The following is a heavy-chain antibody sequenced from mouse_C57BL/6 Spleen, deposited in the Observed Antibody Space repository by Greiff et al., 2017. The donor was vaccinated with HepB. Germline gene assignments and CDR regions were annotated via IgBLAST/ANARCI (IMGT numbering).Heavy chain of an antibody. V-gene: IGHV1-4*01. CDR1: GYTFTSYT. Sequence: QVQLKQSGAELARPGASVKMSCKASGYTFTSYTMHWVKQRPGQGLEWIGYINPSSGYTKYNQKFKDKATLTADKSSSTAYMQLSSLTSEDSAVYYCAREESGSYWYFDVWGTGTTVTVSS. J-gene: IGHJ1*03. D-gene: IGHD4-1*01. CDR3: AREESGSYWYFDV. CDR2: INPSSGYT.